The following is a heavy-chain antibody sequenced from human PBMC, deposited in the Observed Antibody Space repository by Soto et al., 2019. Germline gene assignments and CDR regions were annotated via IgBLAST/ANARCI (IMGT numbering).Heavy chain of an antibody. V-gene: IGHV1-69*06. J-gene: IGHJ6*02. Sequence: QVQLVQSGAEVKKPGSSVKVSCKASGGTFSSYAISWVRQAPRQGLEWMGGIIPIFGTANSAPKFKGRVTINADTSTSTAYMELGSLRSEDTAVYYCARDDRPRDIVVVVAATLRTYYYYGMDVWGQGTTVTVSS. CDR3: ARDDRPRDIVVVVAATLRTYYYYGMDV. D-gene: IGHD2-15*01. CDR1: GGTFSSYA. CDR2: IIPIFGTA.